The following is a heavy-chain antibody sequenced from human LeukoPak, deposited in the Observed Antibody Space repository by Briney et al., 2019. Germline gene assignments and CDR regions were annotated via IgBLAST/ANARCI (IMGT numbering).Heavy chain of an antibody. J-gene: IGHJ6*02. CDR2: IYTSGST. V-gene: IGHV4-4*07. CDR1: GGSISSYY. CDR3: ARTQARFLAAAGPALNYYYYYGMDV. Sequence: PSETLSLTCTVSGGSISSYYWSWIRQPAGKGLECFGRIYTSGSTNYNPSLKSRVTMSVDTSKNQFSLKLSSVTAADTAVYYCARTQARFLAAAGPALNYYYYYGMDVWGQGTTVTVSS. D-gene: IGHD6-13*01.